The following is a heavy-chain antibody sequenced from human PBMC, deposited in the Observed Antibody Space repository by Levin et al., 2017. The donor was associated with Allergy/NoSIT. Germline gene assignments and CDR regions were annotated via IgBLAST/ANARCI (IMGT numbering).Heavy chain of an antibody. V-gene: IGHV3-21*06. J-gene: IGHJ6*02. CDR3: ARFFWSGYGGQSYGMDV. D-gene: IGHD3-3*01. Sequence: GGSLRLSCAASGFTFTNYSMNWVRQAPGKGLEWVSSISSRSSYIFYADSLKARFTVSRDNAKNLLYLQMNSLRAEDTAVYYCARFFWSGYGGQSYGMDVWGQGTTVTVSS. CDR1: GFTFTNYS. CDR2: ISSRSSYI.